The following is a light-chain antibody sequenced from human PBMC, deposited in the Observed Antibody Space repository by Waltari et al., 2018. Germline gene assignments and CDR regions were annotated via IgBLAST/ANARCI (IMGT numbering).Light chain of an antibody. Sequence: DIQMTQSPSTLSASVGDRATITCRASETINTWLAWYQQKPGKAPNLLIYDASSLQSGVPSRFSGSGSATEFTLTISSLQPGDFATYYCQQLNSYPFTFGPGTKVDIK. CDR3: QQLNSYPFT. CDR1: ETINTW. CDR2: DAS. J-gene: IGKJ3*01. V-gene: IGKV1-5*01.